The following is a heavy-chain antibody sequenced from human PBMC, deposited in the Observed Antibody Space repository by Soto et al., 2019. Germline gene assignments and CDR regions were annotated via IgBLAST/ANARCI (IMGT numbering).Heavy chain of an antibody. Sequence: GGSLRLGCTASGFTFSSYEMTWVRQAPGKGLEWISYITSGGTTYYADSAKGRFTISRDNAKNSLYLHLNSLTAEDTAIYYCARVLYATWSSFDYWGQGTLVTVSS. CDR1: GFTFSSYE. CDR3: ARVLYATWSSFDY. D-gene: IGHD1-26*01. J-gene: IGHJ4*02. CDR2: ITSGGTT. V-gene: IGHV3-48*03.